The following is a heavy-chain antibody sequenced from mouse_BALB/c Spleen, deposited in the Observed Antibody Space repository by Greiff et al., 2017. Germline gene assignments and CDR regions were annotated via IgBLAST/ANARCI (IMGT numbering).Heavy chain of an antibody. CDR1: GYSITSDYA. CDR2: ISYSGST. D-gene: IGHD2-3*01. V-gene: IGHV3-2*02. Sequence: EVKLVESGPGLVKPSQSLSLTCTVTGYSITSDYAWNWIRQFPGNKLEWMGYISYSGSTSYNPSLKSRISITRDTSKNQFFLQLNSVTTEDTATYYCARRYDGYYWYFDVWGAGTTVTVSS. J-gene: IGHJ1*01. CDR3: ARRYDGYYWYFDV.